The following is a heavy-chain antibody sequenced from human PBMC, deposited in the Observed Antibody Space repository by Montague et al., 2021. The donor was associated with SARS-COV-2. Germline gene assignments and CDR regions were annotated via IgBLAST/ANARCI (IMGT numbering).Heavy chain of an antibody. V-gene: IGHV4-34*04. J-gene: IGHJ6*03. CDR1: EGSFSVLY. Sequence: SETLSLTCAASEGSFSVLYSRWVCQSPGKGLEWIGVVNHCESTTDNPSLKGGATRSVDRPKNQFSLGLKSVTGADTAVYYCARGRGLYYESSGGLSYMDVCGSATTVTLSS. CDR3: ARGRGLYYESSGGLSYMDV. D-gene: IGHD3-22*01. CDR2: VNHCEST.